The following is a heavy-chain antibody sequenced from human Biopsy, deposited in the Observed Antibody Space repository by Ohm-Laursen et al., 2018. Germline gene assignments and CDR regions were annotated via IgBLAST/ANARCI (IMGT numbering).Heavy chain of an antibody. CDR2: IYYSVMT. CDR3: ARDSGILNYGNFKYYHYYGMDV. Sequence: VTLSLTCTVSGDSVTKYYWSWIRQPPGKGLEWIGHIYYSVMTNYNPSLQSRVSISVDMSRNQVSLTLSSVTAADTAVYYCARDSGILNYGNFKYYHYYGMDVWGQGTKVTVSS. V-gene: IGHV4-59*02. D-gene: IGHD4-11*01. J-gene: IGHJ6*02. CDR1: GDSVTKYY.